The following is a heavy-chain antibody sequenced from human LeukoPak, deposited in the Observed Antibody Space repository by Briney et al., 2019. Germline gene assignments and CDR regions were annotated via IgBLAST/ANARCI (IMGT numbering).Heavy chain of an antibody. Sequence: GRSLRLSGAPSGFTFRNYGIHWVRQAPGKGLEWVAAISYDGTKKFYSDSGEGRFTISRDNSMNTLYLQINSLRAEDTALYFCARDADTTTRNWYFDLWGRGTLLTVSS. J-gene: IGHJ2*01. CDR3: ARDADTTTRNWYFDL. CDR1: GFTFRNYG. CDR2: ISYDGTKK. D-gene: IGHD3-16*01. V-gene: IGHV3-30*03.